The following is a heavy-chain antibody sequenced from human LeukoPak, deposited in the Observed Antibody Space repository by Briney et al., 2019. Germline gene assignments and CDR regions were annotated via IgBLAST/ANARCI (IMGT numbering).Heavy chain of an antibody. CDR2: IYPGAPDT. Sequence: GESLNISCKGSGYSFTNYWIGWVRQMPGKGLEWMGIIYPGAPDTRYSPSFQGQVTISVDKSIGTAYLQWRSLKASDTAMYYCARQKNPGDWYFDLWGRGTLVTVSS. D-gene: IGHD7-27*01. CDR3: ARQKNPGDWYFDL. CDR1: GYSFTNYW. V-gene: IGHV5-51*01. J-gene: IGHJ2*01.